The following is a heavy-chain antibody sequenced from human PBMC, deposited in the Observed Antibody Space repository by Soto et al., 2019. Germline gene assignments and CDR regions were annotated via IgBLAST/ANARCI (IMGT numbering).Heavy chain of an antibody. D-gene: IGHD4-17*01. CDR3: ARHVGTHTVTTSSYWYFDL. J-gene: IGHJ2*01. V-gene: IGHV4-39*01. Sequence: QLQLQESGPGLVKPSETLSLTCTVSGGSISSSSYYWGWIRQPPGKGLEWIGSIYYSGSTYYNPSLKRRVTISVDTSKNQFSLKLSSVTAADTAVYYCARHVGTHTVTTSSYWYFDLWGRGTLVTVSS. CDR1: GGSISSSSYY. CDR2: IYYSGST.